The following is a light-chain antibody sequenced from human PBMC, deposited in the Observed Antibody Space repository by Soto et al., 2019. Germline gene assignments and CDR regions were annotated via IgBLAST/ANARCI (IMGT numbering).Light chain of an antibody. V-gene: IGLV2-23*02. CDR1: SSDVGSYNL. CDR2: EVS. Sequence: QSALTQPASVSGSPGRSITISCSGTSSDVGSYNLVSWYQQHPGKAPKLMIYEVSKRPSGLSNRFSGSKSGNTASLTISGLQAEDEADYYCCSYAGSSALYVFGTGTKLTVL. J-gene: IGLJ1*01. CDR3: CSYAGSSALYV.